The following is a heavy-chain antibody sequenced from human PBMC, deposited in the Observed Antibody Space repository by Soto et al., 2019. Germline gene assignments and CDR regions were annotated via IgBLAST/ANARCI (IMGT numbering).Heavy chain of an antibody. Sequence: GGSLRLSCAASGFTFSSYGMHWVRQAPGKGLEWVAVISYDGSNKYCADSVKGRFTISRDNSKNTLYLQMNSLRAEDTAVYYCAKDRAIFGVVIRGTTPSSDYWGQGTLVTVSS. CDR1: GFTFSSYG. CDR2: ISYDGSNK. V-gene: IGHV3-30*18. CDR3: AKDRAIFGVVIRGTTPSSDY. D-gene: IGHD3-3*01. J-gene: IGHJ4*02.